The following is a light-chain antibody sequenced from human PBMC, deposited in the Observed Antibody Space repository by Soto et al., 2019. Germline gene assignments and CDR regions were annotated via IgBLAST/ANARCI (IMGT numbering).Light chain of an antibody. CDR3: SSYTSGATLV. Sequence: QSALTQPASVSGSPGQSITISCTGTSSDVGAYNFVSWYQQHPGKAPELMIYAVSDRPSGISNRFSGSKSGNTASLTISGLQAEDEADYYCSSYTSGATLVFGGGTKLTVI. CDR2: AVS. V-gene: IGLV2-14*03. CDR1: SSDVGAYNF. J-gene: IGLJ2*01.